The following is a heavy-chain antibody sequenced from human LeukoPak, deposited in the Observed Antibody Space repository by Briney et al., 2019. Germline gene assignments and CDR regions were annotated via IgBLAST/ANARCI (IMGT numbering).Heavy chain of an antibody. V-gene: IGHV1-69*05. J-gene: IGHJ4*02. CDR2: IIPMFGTT. CDR3: ARGNYCDSSGYFD. D-gene: IGHD3-22*01. CDR1: GGTFSSYA. Sequence: EASVKVSCKASGGTFSSYAVSWVRQAPGQGLEWMGRIIPMFGTTNYAQSFQGRLTITMDKSTTTAYMEPSSLRFEDTAMYYCARGNYCDSSGYFDWGQGTLVTVSS.